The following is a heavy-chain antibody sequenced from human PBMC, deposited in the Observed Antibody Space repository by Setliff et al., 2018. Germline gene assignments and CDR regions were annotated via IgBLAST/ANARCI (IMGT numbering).Heavy chain of an antibody. Sequence: SETLSLTCAVYGGSFSGYYWSWIRQPPGKRLEWSGEIIHSGSTNYNPSLKSRVTISMDTSKNQFSLKVSSVTAADTAVYYCARSFCRREKFLLVYWGQGALVTVST. V-gene: IGHV4-34*12. J-gene: IGHJ4*02. CDR3: ARSFCRREKFLLVY. CDR1: GGSFSGYY. CDR2: IIHSGST.